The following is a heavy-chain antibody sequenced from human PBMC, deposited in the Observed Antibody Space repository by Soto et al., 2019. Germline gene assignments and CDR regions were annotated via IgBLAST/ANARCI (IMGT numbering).Heavy chain of an antibody. J-gene: IGHJ4*02. CDR1: GFTFSSYS. V-gene: IGHV3-48*01. Sequence: EVQLVESGGGLVQPGGSLRLSCAASGFTFSSYSMNWVRQAPGKGLEWVSYISSSSSTIYYADSVKGRFTISRDNAKNSLYLQMNSLRAEDTAVYYCARDSGTEVSAHFDYWGQGTLVTVSS. D-gene: IGHD1-26*01. CDR3: ARDSGTEVSAHFDY. CDR2: ISSSSSTI.